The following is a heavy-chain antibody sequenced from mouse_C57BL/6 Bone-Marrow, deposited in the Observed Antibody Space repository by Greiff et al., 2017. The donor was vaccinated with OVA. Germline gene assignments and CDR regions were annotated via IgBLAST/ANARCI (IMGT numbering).Heavy chain of an antibody. CDR1: GFNIKNTY. D-gene: IGHD1-1*01. CDR2: IDPANGNT. CDR3: ARIRALFITTVVATRDWYFDV. V-gene: IGHV14-3*01. J-gene: IGHJ1*03. Sequence: VQLQQSVAELVRPGASVKLSCTASGFNIKNTYMHWVKQRPEQGLEWIGRIDPANGNTKYAPKFQGKATITADTSSNTAYLQLSSLTSEDTAIYYCARIRALFITTVVATRDWYFDVWGTGTTVTVSS.